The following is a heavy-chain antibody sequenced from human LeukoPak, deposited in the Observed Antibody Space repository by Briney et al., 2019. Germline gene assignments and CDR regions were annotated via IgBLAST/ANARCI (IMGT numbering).Heavy chain of an antibody. Sequence: GGSLRLSYAASGFTFSSYSMNWVRQAPGKGLEWVSSISSSSSYIYYADSVKGRFTISRDNAKNSLYLQMNSLRAEDTAVYYCARASAVAGWADWGQGTLVTVSS. D-gene: IGHD6-19*01. CDR2: ISSSSSYI. CDR3: ARASAVAGWAD. J-gene: IGHJ4*02. V-gene: IGHV3-21*01. CDR1: GFTFSSYS.